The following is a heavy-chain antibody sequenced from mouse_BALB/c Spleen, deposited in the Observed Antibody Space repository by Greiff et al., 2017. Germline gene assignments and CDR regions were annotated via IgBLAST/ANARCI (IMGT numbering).Heavy chain of an antibody. Sequence: VKLVESGPGLVAPSQSLSITCTVSGFSLTSYGVHWVRQPPGKGLEWLGVIWAGGSTNYNSALMSRLSISKDNSKSQVFLKMNSLQTDDTAMYYCARENYDWFAYWGQGTLVTVSA. D-gene: IGHD1-1*01. V-gene: IGHV2-9*02. CDR1: GFSLTSYG. CDR2: IWAGGST. J-gene: IGHJ3*01. CDR3: ARENYDWFAY.